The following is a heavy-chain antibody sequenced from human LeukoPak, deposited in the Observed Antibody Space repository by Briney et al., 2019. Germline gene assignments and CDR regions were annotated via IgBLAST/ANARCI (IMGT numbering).Heavy chain of an antibody. CDR3: ARRRDLYSGSYYPFDY. CDR2: ISAYNGNT. J-gene: IGHJ4*02. V-gene: IGHV1-18*01. Sequence: ASVKVSCKASGYTFTSYGILWVRQAPGHGLEWMGWISAYNGNTNYAQKLQGRVTMTTDTSTSIAHMELRSLRSDDTAVYYCARRRDLYSGSYYPFDYWGQGTLVTVSS. D-gene: IGHD1-26*01. CDR1: GYTFTSYG.